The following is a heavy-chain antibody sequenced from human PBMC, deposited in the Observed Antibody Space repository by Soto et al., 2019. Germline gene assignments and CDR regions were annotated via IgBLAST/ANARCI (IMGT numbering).Heavy chain of an antibody. D-gene: IGHD3-3*01. Sequence: SETLSLTCTVSGGSISSGGYFWSWIRQPPGKGLEWIGYIYYSGSTNYNPSLKSRVTISVDTSKNQFSLKLSSVTAADTAVYYCARGGAEGYYDFWSGYSPYFDYWGQGTLVTVSS. CDR3: ARGGAEGYYDFWSGYSPYFDY. J-gene: IGHJ4*02. CDR2: IYYSGST. CDR1: GGSISSGGYF. V-gene: IGHV4-61*08.